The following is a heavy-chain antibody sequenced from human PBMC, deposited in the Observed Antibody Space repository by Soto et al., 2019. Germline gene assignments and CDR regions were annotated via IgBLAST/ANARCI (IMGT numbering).Heavy chain of an antibody. D-gene: IGHD3-10*01. CDR3: ASTLGDYGSGSYGYAFDI. J-gene: IGHJ3*02. CDR2: ISGSGGST. Sequence: GGSLRLSCAASGFTFSSYAMSWVRQAPGKGLEWVSAISGSGGSTYYADSVKGRFTISRDNSKNTLYLQMNSLRAEDTAVYYCASTLGDYGSGSYGYAFDIWGQGTMVTVS. CDR1: GFTFSSYA. V-gene: IGHV3-23*01.